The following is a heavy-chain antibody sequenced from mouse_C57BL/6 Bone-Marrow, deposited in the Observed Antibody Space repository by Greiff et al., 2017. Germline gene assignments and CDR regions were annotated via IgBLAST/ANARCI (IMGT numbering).Heavy chain of an antibody. CDR2: ISGGGGNT. CDR3: VRQVTTVIATEYFDD. V-gene: IGHV5-9*01. Sequence: EVKLMESGGGLVKPGGSLKLSCAASGFTFSSYTMSWVRQTPEKRLQWVAAISGGGGNTYYPDNVKGRFTFSRDNDKNILYLHMSSLRAEDSSLYYCVRQVTTVIATEYFDDWGTGTTVTVSS. J-gene: IGHJ1*03. D-gene: IGHD1-1*01. CDR1: GFTFSSYT.